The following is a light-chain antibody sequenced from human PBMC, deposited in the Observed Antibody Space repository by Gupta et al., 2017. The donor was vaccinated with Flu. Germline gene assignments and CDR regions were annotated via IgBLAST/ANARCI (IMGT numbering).Light chain of an antibody. Sequence: RDTRTAGGHVSQVESDFINRYQQHPRTAPKLLISRNNKGPSGVGDGSGGSKSGTTAPLAISGRRDEDEDDDYCRAWEDSRSDYVFGRGTKVTVL. CDR1: VSQVESDF. CDR3: RAWEDSRSDYV. J-gene: IGLJ1*01. CDR2: RNN. V-gene: IGLV1-47*01.